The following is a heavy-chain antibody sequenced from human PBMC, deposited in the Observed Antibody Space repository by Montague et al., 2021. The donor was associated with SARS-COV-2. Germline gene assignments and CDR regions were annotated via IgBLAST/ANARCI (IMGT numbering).Heavy chain of an antibody. D-gene: IGHD2-21*02. CDR1: GDSLSTDFYY. CDR3: ARQQVTHSLDY. CDR2: VYKSGST. V-gene: IGHV4-31*03. Sequence: TLSLTCSVSGDSLSTDFYYWTWVRQSPGKGLEWIGYVYKSGSTHYSPSLRSRVTMSVDTSKNQFSLKLRSVTAADTAIYYCARQQVTHSLDYWGQGILVTVSS. J-gene: IGHJ4*02.